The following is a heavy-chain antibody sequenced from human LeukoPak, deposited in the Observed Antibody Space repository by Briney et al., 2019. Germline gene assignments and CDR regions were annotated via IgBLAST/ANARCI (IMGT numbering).Heavy chain of an antibody. V-gene: IGHV4-39*01. CDR1: SGSISTSNYY. CDR2: IFYTGST. Sequence: SETLSLTCTVSSGSISTSNYYWGWVRQPPGKALEWIGNIFYTGSTYYSPSLKSRVTIFVDTSKNQFSLKLSSVTAADTAPYYCARHLRSSGWYILGSPFDSWGQGILVTVSA. CDR3: ARHLRSSGWYILGSPFDS. D-gene: IGHD6-19*01. J-gene: IGHJ4*02.